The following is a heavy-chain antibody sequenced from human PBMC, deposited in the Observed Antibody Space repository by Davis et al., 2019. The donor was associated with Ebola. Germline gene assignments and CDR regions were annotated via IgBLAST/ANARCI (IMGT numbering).Heavy chain of an antibody. V-gene: IGHV4-61*01. CDR3: SLSGSYYPHGMDV. CDR2: IYYSGST. Sequence: MPSETLSLTCTVSGGSVSIGSYYWSWIRQPPGKGLEWIGYIYYSGSTNYNTSLKSRVTISVDTSKNQFSLKLSSVTAADTAVYYCSLSGSYYPHGMDVWGLGTTVTVSS. CDR1: GGSVSIGSYY. J-gene: IGHJ6*02. D-gene: IGHD1-26*01.